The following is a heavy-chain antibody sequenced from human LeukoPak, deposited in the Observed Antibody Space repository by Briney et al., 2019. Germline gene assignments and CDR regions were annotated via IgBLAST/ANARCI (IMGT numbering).Heavy chain of an antibody. CDR2: ISSSSSYI. CDR1: GFTFSSYS. Sequence: PGGSLRLSCAASGFTFSSYSMNWVRQAPGKGLEWVSSISSSSSYIYYADSVKGRFTISRDNAENSLYLQMNSLRAEDTAVYYCARSPGYCSSTSCYIHYYGMDVWGQGTTVTVSS. J-gene: IGHJ6*02. V-gene: IGHV3-21*01. D-gene: IGHD2-2*02. CDR3: ARSPGYCSSTSCYIHYYGMDV.